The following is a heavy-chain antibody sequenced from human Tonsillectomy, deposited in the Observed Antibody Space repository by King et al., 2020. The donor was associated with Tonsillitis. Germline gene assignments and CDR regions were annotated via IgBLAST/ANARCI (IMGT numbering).Heavy chain of an antibody. D-gene: IGHD3-22*01. V-gene: IGHV1-18*04. CDR1: GYTFTSYG. CDR3: AREARYYDSSGYYLYFDY. Sequence: QVQLVESGAEVKKPGASVKVSCKASGYTFTSYGISWVRQAPGQGLEWMGWISAYNGNTNYAQKLQGRVTMTTDTSTSTDYMELRSLRSDDTAVYYCAREARYYDSSGYYLYFDYWGQGTLVTVSS. J-gene: IGHJ4*02. CDR2: ISAYNGNT.